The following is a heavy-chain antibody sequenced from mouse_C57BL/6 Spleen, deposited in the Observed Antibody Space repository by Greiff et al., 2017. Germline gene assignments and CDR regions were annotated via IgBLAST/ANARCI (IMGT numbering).Heavy chain of an antibody. CDR1: GYTFTSYG. D-gene: IGHD2-10*01. Sequence: VKLQESGAELARPGASVKLSCKASGYTFTSYGISWVKQRTGQGLEWIGEIYPRSGNTYYNEKFKGKATLTADKSSSTAYMELRSLTSEDSAVYFCARWGPTVGVYFDYWGQGTTLTVSS. CDR3: ARWGPTVGVYFDY. V-gene: IGHV1-81*01. CDR2: IYPRSGNT. J-gene: IGHJ2*01.